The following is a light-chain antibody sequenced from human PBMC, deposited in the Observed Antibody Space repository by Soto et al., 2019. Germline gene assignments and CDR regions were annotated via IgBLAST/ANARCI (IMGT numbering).Light chain of an antibody. CDR2: AAS. V-gene: IGKV1-39*01. CDR3: QHSTTWT. CDR1: QGISTY. Sequence: DIPMTQSPSSLSASVGDRVTITCRASQGISTYLKWYQQKPGKAPKLLIYAASSLQSGVTSRFSGSGSETDFTLTISSLQPEDFATYSCQHSTTWTFGQGTKVEIK. J-gene: IGKJ1*01.